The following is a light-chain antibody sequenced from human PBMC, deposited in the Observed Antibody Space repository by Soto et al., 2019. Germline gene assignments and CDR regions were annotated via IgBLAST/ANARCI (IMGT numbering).Light chain of an antibody. CDR3: LSYTTSSSYV. J-gene: IGLJ1*01. V-gene: IGLV2-14*01. CDR1: SSDVGAYNR. CDR2: EVS. Sequence: DLTQPPSLSGSPGQSITISCTGTSSDVGAYNRVSWYQQHSGKAPKLMIYEVSNRPSGVSNRFSGSKSGNTASLTISGLQAEDEADYYCLSYTTSSSYVFGTGTKVTVL.